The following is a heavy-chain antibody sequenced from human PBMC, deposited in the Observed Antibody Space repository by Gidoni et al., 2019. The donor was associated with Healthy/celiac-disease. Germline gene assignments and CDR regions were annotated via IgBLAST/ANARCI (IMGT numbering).Heavy chain of an antibody. Sequence: QITLKESGPTLVKPTQTLTLTCTFSGFSPSTSGVGVGWIRQPPGKALEWLALIYWDDDKRYSPSLKSRLTITKDTSKNQVVLTMTNMDPVDTATYYCAHTEEVVVPAAIDYWGQGTLVTVSS. V-gene: IGHV2-5*02. CDR3: AHTEEVVVPAAIDY. CDR1: GFSPSTSGVG. J-gene: IGHJ4*02. CDR2: IYWDDDK. D-gene: IGHD2-2*01.